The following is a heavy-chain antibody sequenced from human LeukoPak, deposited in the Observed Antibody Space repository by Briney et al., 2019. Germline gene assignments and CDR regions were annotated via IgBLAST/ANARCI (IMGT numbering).Heavy chain of an antibody. CDR3: ARLGYDQGHDC. J-gene: IGHJ4*02. V-gene: IGHV4-34*01. Sequence: SETLSLTCAVYGGSFSGYYWSWIRQPPGKGLEWIGEINHSGSTYYNPSLKSRVTISVDTSKNQFSLKLSSVTAADTAVYYCARLGYDQGHDCWGQGTLVTVSS. CDR1: GGSFSGYY. D-gene: IGHD3-16*01. CDR2: INHSGST.